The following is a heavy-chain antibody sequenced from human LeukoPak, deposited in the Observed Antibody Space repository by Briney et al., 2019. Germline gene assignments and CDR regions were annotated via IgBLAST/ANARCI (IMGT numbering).Heavy chain of an antibody. CDR2: ISRSGTTI. Sequence: QPGGSLRLSCAASGFTFNNYEINWVRQAPGKGLEWVSYISRSGTTIYYADSVKGRFTISRDNAKNSLYLQMNSLRAEDTAVYHCARESATGTTLDYWGQGTLVTVSS. V-gene: IGHV3-48*03. J-gene: IGHJ4*02. D-gene: IGHD1-1*01. CDR3: ARESATGTTLDY. CDR1: GFTFNNYE.